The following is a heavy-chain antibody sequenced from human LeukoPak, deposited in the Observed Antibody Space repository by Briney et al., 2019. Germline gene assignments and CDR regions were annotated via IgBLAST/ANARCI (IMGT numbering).Heavy chain of an antibody. V-gene: IGHV3-64D*06. CDR3: VKSTYYGDPFDY. CDR2: ISSNGGST. J-gene: IGHJ4*02. D-gene: IGHD4-17*01. CDR1: GFTFSSYA. Sequence: PGGSLRLSCSASGFTFSSYAMHWVRQAPGKGLEYVSAISSNGGSTYYAHSVKGRFTISRDNSNNTLYLQMSSLRAEDTAVYYCVKSTYYGDPFDYWGQGALVPVSS.